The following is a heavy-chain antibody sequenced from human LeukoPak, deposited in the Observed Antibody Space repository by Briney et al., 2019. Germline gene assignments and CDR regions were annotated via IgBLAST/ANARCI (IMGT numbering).Heavy chain of an antibody. Sequence: SQTLSLTCTVSGGSISSGSYYWSWIRQPAGKGLEWIGRIYTSGSTNYNPSLKSRVTISVDTSKNQFSLKLSSVTAADTAVYYCARASHNWNFLDYWGQGTLVTVSS. CDR3: ARASHNWNFLDY. CDR1: GGSISSGSYY. V-gene: IGHV4-61*02. J-gene: IGHJ4*02. D-gene: IGHD1-7*01. CDR2: IYTSGST.